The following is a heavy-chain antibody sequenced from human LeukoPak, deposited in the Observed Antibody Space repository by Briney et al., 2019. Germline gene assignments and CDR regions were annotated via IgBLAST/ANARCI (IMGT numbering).Heavy chain of an antibody. D-gene: IGHD4-23*01. CDR3: ARGPLGRWVTIDY. V-gene: IGHV4-61*05. CDR1: GGSISGSSYY. Sequence: ETLSLTCTVSGGSISGSSYYWGWIRQPPGKGPEWIGYIYYSGSTNYNPSLKSRVTISVDTSKNQFSLKLSSVTAADTAVYYCARGPLGRWVTIDYWGQGALVTVSS. CDR2: IYYSGST. J-gene: IGHJ4*02.